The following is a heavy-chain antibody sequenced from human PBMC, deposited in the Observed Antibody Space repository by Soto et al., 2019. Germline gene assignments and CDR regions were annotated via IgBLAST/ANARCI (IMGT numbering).Heavy chain of an antibody. Sequence: QVQLVESGGGVVQPGRSLRLSCAASGFTFSSYAMHWVRQAPGKGLEWVAVISYDGSNKYYADSVKGRFTISRDNSKNTLYLQMNSLRAEDTAVYYCARGGLGGIYCSSTSCYFPYYYGMDVWGQGTTVTVSS. CDR1: GFTFSSYA. CDR2: ISYDGSNK. CDR3: ARGGLGGIYCSSTSCYFPYYYGMDV. D-gene: IGHD2-2*01. V-gene: IGHV3-30-3*01. J-gene: IGHJ6*02.